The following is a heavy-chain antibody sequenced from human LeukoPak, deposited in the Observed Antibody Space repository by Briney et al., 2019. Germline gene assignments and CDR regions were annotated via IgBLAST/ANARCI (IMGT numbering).Heavy chain of an antibody. Sequence: ASVKVSCKASGYTFTGYYMHWVRQAPGQGLEWVGWINPNSGGTNYAQKFQGRVTMTRDTSISTAYMELSRLRSDDTAVYYCARAEGFYYDSSGYYPWGQGTLVTVSS. CDR3: ARAEGFYYDSSGYYP. V-gene: IGHV1-2*02. D-gene: IGHD3-22*01. J-gene: IGHJ5*02. CDR2: INPNSGGT. CDR1: GYTFTGYY.